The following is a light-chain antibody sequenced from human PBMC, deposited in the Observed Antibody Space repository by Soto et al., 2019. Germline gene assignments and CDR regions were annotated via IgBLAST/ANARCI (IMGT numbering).Light chain of an antibody. CDR2: GAS. V-gene: IGKV1-6*01. CDR1: QGIGNG. CDR3: LQDINYPWT. Sequence: AIQMTQSPSSLSASVGDRVTISCRASQGIGNGLGWYQQKPGKPPKVLIYGASNLPSGVPQRFSGSGSGTDFTLAISSLQPEDSATYYCLQDINYPWTFGQGTKVDIK. J-gene: IGKJ1*01.